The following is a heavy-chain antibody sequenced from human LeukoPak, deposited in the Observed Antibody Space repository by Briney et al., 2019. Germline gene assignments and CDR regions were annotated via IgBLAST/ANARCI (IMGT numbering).Heavy chain of an antibody. V-gene: IGHV3-53*01. CDR3: ADRNY. CDR2: IYSRGAT. J-gene: IGHJ4*02. D-gene: IGHD1-14*01. CDR1: GFSFSNNY. Sequence: GGSLRLSCAASGFSFSNNYMSWVRQAPGEGLEGVSVIYSRGATYYADSVKGRFTISRDNSKKTLYFQMKSLRVEDTAVYYCADRNYWGQGTLVTVSS.